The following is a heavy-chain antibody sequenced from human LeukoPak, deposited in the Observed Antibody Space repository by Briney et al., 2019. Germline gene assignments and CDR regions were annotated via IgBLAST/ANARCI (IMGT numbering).Heavy chain of an antibody. Sequence: SETLSLTCTVSGGXISSFYWSWIRQPPGKGLEWIGYIYYSGSTDYNPSLKSRVTISLDTSKNQFSLKLTSVTAADTAVYYCARTSVVTAMPFDYWGQGTLVTVSS. CDR3: ARTSVVTAMPFDY. V-gene: IGHV4-59*01. CDR1: GGXISSFY. CDR2: IYYSGST. D-gene: IGHD2-21*02. J-gene: IGHJ4*02.